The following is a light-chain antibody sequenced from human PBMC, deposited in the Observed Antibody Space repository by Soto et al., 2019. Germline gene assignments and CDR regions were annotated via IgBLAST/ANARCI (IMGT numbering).Light chain of an antibody. J-gene: IGKJ1*01. CDR3: LQDYKYPRT. CDR1: ESVSRTN. CDR2: DAS. Sequence: SHSERTTLSCRTSESVSRTNLAWYQQKPGQAPKLLIYDASNRATGIPARFSGSGSGTDFTLSISSLQPEDFATYYCLQDYKYPRTFGQGTKVDIK. V-gene: IGKV3D-7*01.